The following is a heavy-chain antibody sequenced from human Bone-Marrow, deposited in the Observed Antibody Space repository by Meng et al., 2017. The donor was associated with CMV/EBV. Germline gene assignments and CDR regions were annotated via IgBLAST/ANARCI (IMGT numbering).Heavy chain of an antibody. J-gene: IGHJ5*02. CDR3: ARVDYDFWSGYWRLDP. CDR1: GGSFSGYY. CDR2: IYYSGGT. D-gene: IGHD3-3*01. V-gene: IGHV4-59*01. Sequence: SETLSLTCAVYGGSFSGYYWSWIRQPPGKGLEWIGYIYYSGGTNYNPSLKSRVTISVDTSKNQFSLKLSSVTAADTAVYYCARVDYDFWSGYWRLDPWGQGTLVTVSS.